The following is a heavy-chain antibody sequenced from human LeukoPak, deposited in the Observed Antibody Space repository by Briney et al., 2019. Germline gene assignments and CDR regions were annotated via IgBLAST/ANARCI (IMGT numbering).Heavy chain of an antibody. CDR3: ASWGIGYYYMDV. Sequence: ASVKVSCKASGYTFTDYYIHWVRQAPGQWLEWMGWINPNSGGTNYAQRFQGRVTVTRDTSISTAYMELRSLRSDDTAVYYCASWGIGYYYMDVWGKGTTVTVSS. D-gene: IGHD3-16*01. V-gene: IGHV1-2*02. CDR2: INPNSGGT. CDR1: GYTFTDYY. J-gene: IGHJ6*03.